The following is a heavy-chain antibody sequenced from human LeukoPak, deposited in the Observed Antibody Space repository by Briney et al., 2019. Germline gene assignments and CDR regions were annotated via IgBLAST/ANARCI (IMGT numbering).Heavy chain of an antibody. J-gene: IGHJ6*03. Sequence: GGSLRLSCAASGFTFSDYYMSWIRQAPGRGLEWVSYISHSGRTMYYADSVKGRFTISRDNAKNSLYLQMNSLRAGDTAVYYCARDSIVRGNIGNDMDVWGKGTTVTVSS. CDR3: ARDSIVRGNIGNDMDV. CDR2: ISHSGRTM. V-gene: IGHV3-11*01. D-gene: IGHD2-8*01. CDR1: GFTFSDYY.